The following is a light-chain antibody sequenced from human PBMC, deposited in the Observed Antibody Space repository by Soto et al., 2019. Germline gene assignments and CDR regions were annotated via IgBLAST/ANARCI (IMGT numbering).Light chain of an antibody. CDR1: QGISTW. Sequence: DIQMTQSQSSVSASVGDRVTITCRASQGISTWLAWYQQRRGRAPKVLIYAASSLQSGIPSRFSGSGSGTHFTLTISSLQPEDFATYYCQQTDSFPLTFGQGTRLEIK. CDR3: QQTDSFPLT. CDR2: AAS. V-gene: IGKV1-12*01. J-gene: IGKJ5*01.